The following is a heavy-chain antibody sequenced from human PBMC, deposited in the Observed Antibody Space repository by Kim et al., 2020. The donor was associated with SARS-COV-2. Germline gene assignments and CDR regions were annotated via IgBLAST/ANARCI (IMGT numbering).Heavy chain of an antibody. Sequence: GGSLRLSCAASGFTVSSNYMSWVRQAPGKGLEWVSVIYSGGSTYYADSVKGRFTISRDNSKNTLYLQMNSLRAEDTAVYYCARDMGIVATSGHYYYDYGMDVWGQGTTVTVSS. V-gene: IGHV3-53*01. CDR1: GFTVSSNY. D-gene: IGHD5-12*01. CDR3: ARDMGIVATSGHYYYDYGMDV. J-gene: IGHJ6*02. CDR2: IYSGGST.